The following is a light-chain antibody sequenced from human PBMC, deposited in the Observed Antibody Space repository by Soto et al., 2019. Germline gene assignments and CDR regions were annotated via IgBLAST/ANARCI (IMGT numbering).Light chain of an antibody. Sequence: EIVLTQSPGTLSLSPGERATLTCRASQSVSSTYLAWYQQKPGQAPRLLMYDASSRATGIPDRFSGSGSGTDSTLTISTLEPEAFAVYYCQQFDTSFPYTFGQGTKLDIK. CDR2: DAS. V-gene: IGKV3-20*01. J-gene: IGKJ2*01. CDR3: QQFDTSFPYT. CDR1: QSVSSTY.